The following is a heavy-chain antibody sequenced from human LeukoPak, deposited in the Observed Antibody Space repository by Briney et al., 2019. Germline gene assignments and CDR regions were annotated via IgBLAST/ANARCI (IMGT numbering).Heavy chain of an antibody. CDR1: GGSITSHS. CDR2: SYYSGTT. CDR3: ARGRGDPYYFDY. Sequence: SETLSLTCNVSGGSITSHSWNWIRQSPGKGLEWIGYSYYSGTTNYSPSLKSRVTISLDTSKNQISLKLTSVTAADTAVYYCARGRGDPYYFDYWGQGTLVSVSS. D-gene: IGHD3-10*01. V-gene: IGHV4-59*11. J-gene: IGHJ4*02.